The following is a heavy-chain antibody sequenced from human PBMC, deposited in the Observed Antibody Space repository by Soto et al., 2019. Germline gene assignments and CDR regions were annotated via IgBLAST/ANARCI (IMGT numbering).Heavy chain of an antibody. CDR2: ISGSGDST. CDR1: GFTFRSYA. V-gene: IGHV3-23*01. D-gene: IGHD3-10*01. CDR3: TRDIGGKGAY. J-gene: IGHJ4*02. Sequence: GGSLRLSCTASGFTFRSYAMNWVRQAPGKGPEWVSGISGSGDSTFHANSVKGRFTISKDNSKNTLYLQLNSLRAEDTALYYCTRDIGGKGAYWGPGTLVTVSS.